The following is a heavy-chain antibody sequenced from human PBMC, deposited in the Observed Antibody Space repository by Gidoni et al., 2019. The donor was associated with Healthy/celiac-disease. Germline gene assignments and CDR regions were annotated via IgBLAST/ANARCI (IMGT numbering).Heavy chain of an antibody. CDR2: ISAYNGNT. J-gene: IGHJ1*01. CDR3: ARGYCSGGSCYSGYFQH. V-gene: IGHV1-18*01. D-gene: IGHD2-15*01. Sequence: QVQLVQSGAEVKQPGASVQVSCKASVYTFTSYGISWVRQAPGQGLEWMGWISAYNGNTNYAQKLQGRVTMTTDTSTSTAYMELRSLRSDDTAVYYCARGYCSGGSCYSGYFQHWGQGTLVTVSS. CDR1: VYTFTSYG.